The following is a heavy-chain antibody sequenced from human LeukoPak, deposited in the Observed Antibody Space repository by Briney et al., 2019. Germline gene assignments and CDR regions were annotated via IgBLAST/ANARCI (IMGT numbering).Heavy chain of an antibody. CDR1: GASISSYY. D-gene: IGHD2/OR15-2a*01. V-gene: IGHV4-59*01. J-gene: IGHJ3*02. CDR3: ARVGIDDAFDI. CDR2: IYYSGST. Sequence: SETLSLTCTVSGASISSYYWSWIRQPPGKGLEWIGYIYYSGSTNYNPSLKSRVTISVDTSKNQFSLKLSSVTAADTAVYYCARVGIDDAFDIWGQGTMVTVSS.